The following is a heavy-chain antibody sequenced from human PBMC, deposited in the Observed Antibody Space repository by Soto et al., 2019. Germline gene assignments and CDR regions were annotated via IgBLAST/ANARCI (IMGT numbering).Heavy chain of an antibody. V-gene: IGHV4-31*03. Sequence: PSETLSLTCTVSGGSISSGGYYWSWIRQHPGKGLEWIGYIYYSGSTYYNPSLKSRVTISVDTSKNQFSLKLSSVTAADTAVYYCARDPGRGYSYGYFDYWGQGTLVTVSS. CDR3: ARDPGRGYSYGYFDY. J-gene: IGHJ4*02. CDR2: IYYSGST. D-gene: IGHD5-18*01. CDR1: GGSISSGGYY.